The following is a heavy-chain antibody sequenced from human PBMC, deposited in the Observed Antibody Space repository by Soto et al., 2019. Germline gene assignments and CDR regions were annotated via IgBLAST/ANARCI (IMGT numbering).Heavy chain of an antibody. CDR3: AGGSSTGYYYYYGMDV. CDR2: IIPIFGTA. V-gene: IGHV1-69*13. Sequence: ASVKVSCKASGGTFSSYAISWVRQAPGQGLEWMGGIIPIFGTANYAQKFQGRVTITADESTSTAYMELSSLRSEDTAVYYCAGGSSTGYYYYYGMDVWGQGTTVTVSS. J-gene: IGHJ6*02. D-gene: IGHD2-2*01. CDR1: GGTFSSYA.